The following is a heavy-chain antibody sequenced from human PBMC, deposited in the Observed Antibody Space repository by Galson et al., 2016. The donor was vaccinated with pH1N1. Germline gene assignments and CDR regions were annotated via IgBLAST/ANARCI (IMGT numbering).Heavy chain of an antibody. J-gene: IGHJ3*02. CDR2: INSDGSSR. Sequence: SLRLSCAASGFTFSRYWMHWVRQGPGKGLVWVSRINSDGSSRSHADSVEGRFTISRDNAKKTLYLQMNSLRAEDTGVYYCTRYRAFGDYGGASDILGQGTMVTVSS. CDR1: GFTFSRYW. CDR3: TRYRAFGDYGGASDI. D-gene: IGHD4/OR15-4a*01. V-gene: IGHV3-74*01.